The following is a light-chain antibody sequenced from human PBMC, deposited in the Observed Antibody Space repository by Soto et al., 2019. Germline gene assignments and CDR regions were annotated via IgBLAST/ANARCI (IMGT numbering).Light chain of an antibody. V-gene: IGKV1-5*01. Sequence: DIQMTQSPSTLSASVGDRVTITCRASQSISSWLAWYQQKPGKAPNLLIYDASSLQSGVSSRFSGSGSGTEFTLTISSLQPDDFATYYCQQYNSYSFTFGPGTKVDIK. CDR3: QQYNSYSFT. CDR1: QSISSW. J-gene: IGKJ3*01. CDR2: DAS.